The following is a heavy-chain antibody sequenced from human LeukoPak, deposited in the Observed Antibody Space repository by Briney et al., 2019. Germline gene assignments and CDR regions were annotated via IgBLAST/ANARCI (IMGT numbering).Heavy chain of an antibody. D-gene: IGHD3-22*01. J-gene: IGHJ3*02. V-gene: IGHV1-2*02. Sequence: ASVKVSCKASGYTFTGYYMHWVRQAPGQGLEWMGWINPNSGGTNYAQKFQGRVTMTRDTSISTAYMELSRLRSDDTAVYYCARDTTLHPPVVVNTANDAFDIWGQGTMVTVSS. CDR3: ARDTTLHPPVVVNTANDAFDI. CDR1: GYTFTGYY. CDR2: INPNSGGT.